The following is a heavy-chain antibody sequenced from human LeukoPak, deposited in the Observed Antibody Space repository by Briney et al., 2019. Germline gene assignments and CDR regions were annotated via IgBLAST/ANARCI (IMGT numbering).Heavy chain of an antibody. D-gene: IGHD1-1*01. CDR2: INHSGST. Sequence: SETLSLTCAVYGGSFSGYYWSWIRQPPGKGLEWIGEINHSGSTNYNPSLKSRVTISVDTSKNQFSLKLSSVTAADTAAYYCARVGTGTTILLDYWGQGTLVTVSS. J-gene: IGHJ4*02. V-gene: IGHV4-34*01. CDR3: ARVGTGTTILLDY. CDR1: GGSFSGYY.